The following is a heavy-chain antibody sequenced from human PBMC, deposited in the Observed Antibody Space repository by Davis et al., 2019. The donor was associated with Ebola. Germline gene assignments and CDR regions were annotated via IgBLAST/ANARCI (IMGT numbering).Heavy chain of an antibody. CDR1: GFTFSSYA. CDR2: ISGSGGST. J-gene: IGHJ4*02. D-gene: IGHD3-22*01. CDR3: ARAADSSGYYSPLDY. Sequence: GGSLRLSCAASGFTFSSYAMSWVRQAPGKGLEWVSGISGSGGSTYYADSVKGRFTISRDNSKNTLYLQMNSLRAEDTAVYYCARAADSSGYYSPLDYWGQGTLVTVSS. V-gene: IGHV3-23*01.